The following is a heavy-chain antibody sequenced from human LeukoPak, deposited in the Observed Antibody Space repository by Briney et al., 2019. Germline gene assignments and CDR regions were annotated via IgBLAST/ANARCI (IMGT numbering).Heavy chain of an antibody. CDR2: FDPEDGEA. CDR1: GYSLTEVS. V-gene: IGHV1-24*01. J-gene: IGHJ4*02. D-gene: IGHD6-19*01. Sequence: ASVKVSCKVSGYSLTEVSTHWVRQAPGKGLEWMGGFDPEDGEAIYAQKVQGRLTMTEDTSIDTAFMELRSLKSEDTAIYYCVTDIRSGWRNYWGQGTRITVFS. CDR3: VTDIRSGWRNY.